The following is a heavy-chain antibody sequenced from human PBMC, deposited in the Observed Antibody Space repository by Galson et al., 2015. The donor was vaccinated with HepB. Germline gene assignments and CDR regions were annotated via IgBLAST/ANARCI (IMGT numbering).Heavy chain of an antibody. CDR3: STKVH. Sequence: SLRLSCAASGFTFSTSWVHWVRQAPGKGLEWVGDIKQDGSETYYGDSLQGRFTISRDSAKNTLYLQLNNLSAEDTARYYCSTKVHWGQGTLVTVAS. V-gene: IGHV3-7*03. J-gene: IGHJ4*02. CDR2: IKQDGSET. CDR1: GFTFSTSW.